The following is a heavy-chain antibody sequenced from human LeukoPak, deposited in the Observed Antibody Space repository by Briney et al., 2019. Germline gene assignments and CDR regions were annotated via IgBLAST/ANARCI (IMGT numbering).Heavy chain of an antibody. CDR3: ARENGYCSGANCYSYFDS. Sequence: GGSLRLSCAASGFTLSHFWMSWVRQAPGKGLEWVACIKKTGSETYYMDSVEGRFTITRDSSRDSVFLHMYGLRAEDTAVYFCARENGYCSGANCYSYFDSWGQGTLVTVSS. CDR1: GFTLSHFW. CDR2: IKKTGSET. D-gene: IGHD2-15*01. J-gene: IGHJ4*02. V-gene: IGHV3-7*01.